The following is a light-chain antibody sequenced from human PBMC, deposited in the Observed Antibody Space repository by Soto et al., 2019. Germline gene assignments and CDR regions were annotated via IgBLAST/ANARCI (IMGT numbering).Light chain of an antibody. J-gene: IGKJ3*01. CDR3: QQLNSLPFT. CDR2: AAS. V-gene: IGKV1-9*01. CDR1: QGISGY. Sequence: QLTQSPSSLSASVGDRVTLTCRATQGISGYVAWYQQKPGRAPQLLIYAASTLQSGVPSRFSGSGSGTDFTLTISSLQPEDFATYYCQQLNSLPFTFGPGTKVDVK.